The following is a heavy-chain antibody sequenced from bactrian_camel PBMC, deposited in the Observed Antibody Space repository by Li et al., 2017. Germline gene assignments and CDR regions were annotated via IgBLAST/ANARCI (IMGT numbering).Heavy chain of an antibody. Sequence: VQLVESGGGSVQAGESLRLSCNASTSSFTGSGYRMGWFHQPEDIRAGVAVIGSDSTTTYADSVKGRFTISRDNVVNTLYLQMNSLKSEDTGVYYCAPDLRAEYSSLCGHWGQGTQVTVS. CDR3: APDLRAEYSSLCGH. V-gene: IGHV3S44*01. CDR1: TSSFTGSGYR. CDR2: IGSDSTT. D-gene: IGHD3*01. J-gene: IGHJ4*01.